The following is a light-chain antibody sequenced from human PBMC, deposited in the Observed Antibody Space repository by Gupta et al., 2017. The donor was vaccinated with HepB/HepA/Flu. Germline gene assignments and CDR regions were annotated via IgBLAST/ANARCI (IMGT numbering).Light chain of an antibody. Sequence: IVMTQSPGSLAVSLGERATSNCKSSQSVLYSSNNKNYLAWYQQKPGQPPKLLIYWASTRESGVPDRFSGSGSGTDFTLTISSLQAEDVAVYYCQQYYSTPLTFGGGTKVEIK. V-gene: IGKV4-1*01. CDR1: QSVLYSSNNKNY. CDR3: QQYYSTPLT. CDR2: WAS. J-gene: IGKJ4*01.